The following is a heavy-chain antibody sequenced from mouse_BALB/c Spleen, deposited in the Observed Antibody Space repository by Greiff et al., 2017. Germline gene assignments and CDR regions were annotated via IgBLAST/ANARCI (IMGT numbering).Heavy chain of an antibody. CDR2: ISNGGGST. CDR1: GFTFSSYT. J-gene: IGHJ3*01. CDR3: ARRDYDVAWFAY. Sequence: DVHLVESGGGLVQPGGSLKLSCAASGFTFSSYTMSWVRQTPEKRLEWVAYISNGGGSTYYPDTVKGRFTISRDNAKNTLYLQMSSLKSEDTAMYYCARRDYDVAWFAYWGQGTLVTVSA. V-gene: IGHV5-12-2*01. D-gene: IGHD2-4*01.